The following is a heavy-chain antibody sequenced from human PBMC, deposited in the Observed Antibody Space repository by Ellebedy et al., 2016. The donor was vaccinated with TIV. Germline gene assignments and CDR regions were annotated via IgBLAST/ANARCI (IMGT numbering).Heavy chain of an antibody. J-gene: IGHJ6*02. Sequence: PGGSLRLSCAASGFTFSSYAMSWVRQAPGKGLEWVSTISGSGGTTYYVDSMKGRFTISRDNSKNTLYLQMNSLKAEDTAVYYCARYCSGGSCLSTGCYYGMDVWGQGTTVTVSS. CDR3: ARYCSGGSCLSTGCYYGMDV. CDR2: ISGSGGTT. D-gene: IGHD2-15*01. CDR1: GFTFSSYA. V-gene: IGHV3-23*01.